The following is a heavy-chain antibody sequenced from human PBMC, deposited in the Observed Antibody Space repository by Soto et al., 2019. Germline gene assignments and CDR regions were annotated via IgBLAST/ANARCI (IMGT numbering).Heavy chain of an antibody. J-gene: IGHJ3*02. CDR3: AREGDPRAFDI. D-gene: IGHD2-21*02. V-gene: IGHV1-69*04. CDR1: GGTFSSYT. CDR2: IIPILGIA. Sequence: ASVKVSCKAPGGTFSSYTISWVRQAPGQGLEWMGRIIPILGIANYAQKFQGRVTITADKSTSTAYMELSSLRSEDTAVYYCAREGDPRAFDIWGQGTMVTVSS.